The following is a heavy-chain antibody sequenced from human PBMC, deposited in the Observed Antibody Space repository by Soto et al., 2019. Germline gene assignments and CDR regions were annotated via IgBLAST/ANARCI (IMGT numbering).Heavy chain of an antibody. J-gene: IGHJ6*02. V-gene: IGHV3-23*01. CDR3: AKVEGSRLGELWSFYYYYGMDV. D-gene: IGHD3-16*01. CDR1: GFTFSSYA. CDR2: ISGSGGST. Sequence: RGSLRLSCAASGFTFSSYAMSWVRQAPGKGLEWVSAISGSGGSTYYADSVKGRFTISRDNSKNTLYLQMNSLRAEDTAVYYCAKVEGSRLGELWSFYYYYGMDVWGQGTTVTVSS.